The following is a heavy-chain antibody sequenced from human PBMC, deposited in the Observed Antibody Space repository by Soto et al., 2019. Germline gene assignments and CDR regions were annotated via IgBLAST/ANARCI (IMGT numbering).Heavy chain of an antibody. J-gene: IGHJ4*02. CDR3: AKHARRENSRGLFDY. D-gene: IGHD2-15*01. CDR2: ISSSGSSTV. CDR1: GFIFSDYY. V-gene: IGHV3-11*01. Sequence: GGSLRLSCEVSGFIFSDYYMSWIRQAPGKGLDWVSYISSSGSSTVHYADSVKGRFTISRDNAKNSLFLQMNTLRAEDTAVYYCAKHARRENSRGLFDYWGKGTLVTVSS.